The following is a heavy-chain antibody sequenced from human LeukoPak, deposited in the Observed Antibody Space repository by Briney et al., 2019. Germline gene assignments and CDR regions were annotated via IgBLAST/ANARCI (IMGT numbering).Heavy chain of an antibody. CDR1: GFPFSNYA. CDR2: ISVSGGRT. Sequence: TGGSLRLSCITSGFPFSNYAMSWVRQAPGKGLEWVSTISVSGGRTFYVDSVKGRFTISRDNSKNTLFLQLNSLSAEDTAVYFCAKHWRVESGAFFSTFDIWGQGTMVTVSS. J-gene: IGHJ3*02. V-gene: IGHV3-23*01. CDR3: AKHWRVESGAFFSTFDI. D-gene: IGHD3-3*01.